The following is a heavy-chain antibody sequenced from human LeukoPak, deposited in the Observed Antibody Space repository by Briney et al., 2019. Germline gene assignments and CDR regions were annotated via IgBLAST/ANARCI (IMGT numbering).Heavy chain of an antibody. D-gene: IGHD6-19*01. V-gene: IGHV1-69*05. CDR3: AGSAGYSSGWAQRFDY. J-gene: IGHJ4*02. Sequence: SVNVSCKASGGTLSSYAISWVRQAPAQGLEWMGGIIPIFGTANYAQKLQGRVTITTDESTSTAYMELSSLRSEDTAVYYCAGSAGYSSGWAQRFDYWGQGTLVTVSS. CDR1: GGTLSSYA. CDR2: IIPIFGTA.